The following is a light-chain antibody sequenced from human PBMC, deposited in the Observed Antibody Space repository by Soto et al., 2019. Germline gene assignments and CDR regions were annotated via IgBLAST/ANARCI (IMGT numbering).Light chain of an antibody. V-gene: IGLV1-51*01. CDR1: SANTGGNY. Sequence: QSVLTQPPSVSAAPGQTVTISCSGSSANTGGNYVSWYQHIPGTAPKLVIYDSDKRPSEIPDRFSGSKSGTSATLDITGLQTGDEADYYCGAWDGSLSVVLFGGGTKVTVL. CDR3: GAWDGSLSVVL. J-gene: IGLJ2*01. CDR2: DSD.